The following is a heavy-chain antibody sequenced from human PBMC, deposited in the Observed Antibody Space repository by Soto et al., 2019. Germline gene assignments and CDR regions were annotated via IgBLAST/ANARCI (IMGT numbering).Heavy chain of an antibody. V-gene: IGHV1-18*01. Sequence: QVQLVQSGAEVKKPGASVKVSCKASGYTFTSYGISWVRQAPGQGLEWMGWISAYNGNTNYAQKLQCRVTMTTDTSTSTGYMELRRLRSDDTAVYYCARDRGSYALDYWGQGTLVTVSS. CDR3: ARDRGSYALDY. CDR2: ISAYNGNT. J-gene: IGHJ4*02. CDR1: GYTFTSYG. D-gene: IGHD1-26*01.